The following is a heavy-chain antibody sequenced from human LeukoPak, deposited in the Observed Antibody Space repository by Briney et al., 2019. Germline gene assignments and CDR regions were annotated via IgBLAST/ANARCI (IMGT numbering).Heavy chain of an antibody. J-gene: IGHJ4*02. CDR2: IRNKANNYAT. Sequence: GGSLRLSCAASGFTFSGFSLHWIRQASGKGLEWVGRIRNKANNYATTYAASVRGRFTISRDDSKNTAYLQMNSLKTEDTALYYCATSSNAYNDHWGQGTLVTVSS. CDR3: ATSSNAYNDH. V-gene: IGHV3-73*01. D-gene: IGHD5-24*01. CDR1: GFTFSGFS.